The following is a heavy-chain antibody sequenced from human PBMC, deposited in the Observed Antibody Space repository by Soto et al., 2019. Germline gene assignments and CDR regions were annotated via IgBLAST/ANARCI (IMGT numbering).Heavy chain of an antibody. Sequence: QVQLVESGGGVVQPGRSLRLSCAASGFTFSSYGMHWVRQAPGKGLEWVAVIWYDGSNKYYADSVKGRFTISRDNSKNTLYLQMNSLRAEDTAVYYCARDSGSYHFVGYYFDYWGQGTLVTVSS. D-gene: IGHD1-26*01. CDR2: IWYDGSNK. CDR3: ARDSGSYHFVGYYFDY. V-gene: IGHV3-33*01. J-gene: IGHJ4*02. CDR1: GFTFSSYG.